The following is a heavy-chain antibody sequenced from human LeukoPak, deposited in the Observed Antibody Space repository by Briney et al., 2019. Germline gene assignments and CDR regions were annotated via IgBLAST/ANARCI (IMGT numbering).Heavy chain of an antibody. D-gene: IGHD1-26*01. Sequence: SQTLSLTCTVSGGSISSGGYYWSRIRQHPGKGLEWIGYIYYSGSTYYNPSLKSRVTISVDTSKNHFSLKLSSVTAADTAVYYCAREYSGSYGLGYFDYWGQGTLVTVSS. CDR3: AREYSGSYGLGYFDY. J-gene: IGHJ4*02. CDR2: IYYSGST. CDR1: GGSISSGGYY. V-gene: IGHV4-31*03.